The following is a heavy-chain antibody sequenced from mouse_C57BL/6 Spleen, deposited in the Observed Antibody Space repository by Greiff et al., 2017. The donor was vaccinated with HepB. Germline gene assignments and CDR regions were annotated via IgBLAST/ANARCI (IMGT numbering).Heavy chain of an antibody. D-gene: IGHD3-2*02. CDR1: GFTFSDYG. CDR2: ISSGSSTI. J-gene: IGHJ3*01. Sequence: EVKLVESGGGLVKPGGSLKLSCAASGFTFSDYGMHWVRQAPEKGLEWVAYISSGSSTIYYADTVKGRFTISRDNAKNTPFLQMTSLRSEDTAMYYCASFPDSSGYWFAYWGQGTLVTVSA. V-gene: IGHV5-17*01. CDR3: ASFPDSSGYWFAY.